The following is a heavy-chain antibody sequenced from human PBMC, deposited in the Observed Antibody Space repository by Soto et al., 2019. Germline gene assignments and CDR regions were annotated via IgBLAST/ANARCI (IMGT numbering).Heavy chain of an antibody. CDR2: ISYDGSNK. V-gene: IGHV3-30*18. J-gene: IGHJ3*02. D-gene: IGHD3-22*01. Sequence: GGSLRLSCAASGFTFSSYGMHWVRQAPGKGLEWVAVISYDGSNKYYADSVKGRFTISRDNSKNTLYLQMNSLRAEDTAVYYCAKDLGRKGRNRYYDSSGYYYGAFDIWGQGTMVTVSS. CDR1: GFTFSSYG. CDR3: AKDLGRKGRNRYYDSSGYYYGAFDI.